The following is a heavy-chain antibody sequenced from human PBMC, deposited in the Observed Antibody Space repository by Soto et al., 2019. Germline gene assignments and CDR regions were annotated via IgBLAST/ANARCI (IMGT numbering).Heavy chain of an antibody. D-gene: IGHD3-16*01. Sequence: QVQLQESGPGLVKPSQTLSLTCTVSGGSISSGGYYWSWIRQHPGKGLEWIGYIYYSGSTYYNPSRKSRVTISVDTSKNQFSLKLSSVTAADTAVYYCAAISYVWGSPFDYWGQGTLVTVSS. CDR3: AAISYVWGSPFDY. V-gene: IGHV4-31*03. CDR2: IYYSGST. J-gene: IGHJ4*02. CDR1: GGSISSGGYY.